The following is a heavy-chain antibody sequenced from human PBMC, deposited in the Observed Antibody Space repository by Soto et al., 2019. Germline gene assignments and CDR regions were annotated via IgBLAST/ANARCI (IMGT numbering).Heavy chain of an antibody. CDR2: IWYDGSNK. CDR1: GFTFSSYG. CDR3: ARPRLRGSYYFSLYGMDV. Sequence: GGSLRLSCAASGFTFSSYGMHWVRQAPGKGLEWVAVIWYDGSNKYYADSVKGRFTISRDNSKNTLYLQMNSLRAEDTAVYYCARPRLRGSYYFSLYGMDVWGQGTTVTVSS. V-gene: IGHV3-33*01. J-gene: IGHJ6*02. D-gene: IGHD1-26*01.